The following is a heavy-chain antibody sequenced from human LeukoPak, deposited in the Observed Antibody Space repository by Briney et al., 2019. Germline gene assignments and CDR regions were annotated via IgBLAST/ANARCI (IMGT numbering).Heavy chain of an antibody. Sequence: ASVKVSCKASGYTFTDYYMHWVRQTPGQGLEWLGWINPNNGDTNYARKFQGRVTMTRDTSINTAYMELRSLRSDDTAVYYCARSRRVGNGEYPDYWGQGTLVTVSS. CDR3: ARSRRVGNGEYPDY. CDR1: GYTFTDYY. D-gene: IGHD3-10*01. CDR2: INPNNGDT. V-gene: IGHV1-2*02. J-gene: IGHJ4*02.